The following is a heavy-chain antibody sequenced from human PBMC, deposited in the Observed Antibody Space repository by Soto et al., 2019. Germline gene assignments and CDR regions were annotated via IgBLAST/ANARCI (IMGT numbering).Heavy chain of an antibody. Sequence: GGSLRLSCAASGFTFSSYSMNWVRQAPGEGLEWVSHISSSSSTTYYADSVKGRFTISRDNAKNSLYLQMNSLRAEDTAVYYCARQMSMDVWGKGTTVTVSS. CDR3: ARQMSMDV. J-gene: IGHJ6*03. CDR1: GFTFSSYS. V-gene: IGHV3-48*04. CDR2: ISSSSSTT.